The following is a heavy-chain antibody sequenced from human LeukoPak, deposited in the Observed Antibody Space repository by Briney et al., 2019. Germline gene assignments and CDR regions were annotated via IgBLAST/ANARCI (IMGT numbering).Heavy chain of an antibody. V-gene: IGHV1-69*06. J-gene: IGHJ4*02. Sequence: ASVKVSCKSSGGTFSNSGFTWVRQAPGQGLEWMGVIFLRIRSPPYAQRFQDRMTITADRSANITYLDLTGLTSDDTAVYYCARGSSGSHTLDDWGQGTLVVVSS. CDR2: IFLRIRSP. D-gene: IGHD6-19*01. CDR1: GGTFSNSG. CDR3: ARGSSGSHTLDD.